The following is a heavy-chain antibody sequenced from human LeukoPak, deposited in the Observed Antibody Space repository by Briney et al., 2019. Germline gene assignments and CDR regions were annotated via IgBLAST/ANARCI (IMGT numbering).Heavy chain of an antibody. D-gene: IGHD2-15*01. CDR2: IYSSGST. Sequence: GGSLRLSCAASGFTVGSNYMTWVRQAPGMGLEWVSIIYSSGSTYYADSVKGRFTISRDNSKNTLSLQMNSLRAEDMAVYYCAASVLVASNAFDVWGQGTVVTVSS. CDR1: GFTVGSNY. CDR3: AASVLVASNAFDV. J-gene: IGHJ3*01. V-gene: IGHV3-66*01.